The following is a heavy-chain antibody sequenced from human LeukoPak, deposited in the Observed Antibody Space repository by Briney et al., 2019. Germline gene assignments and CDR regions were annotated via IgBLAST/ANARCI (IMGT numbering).Heavy chain of an antibody. CDR2: ISYDGSNK. J-gene: IGHJ4*02. V-gene: IGHV3-30-3*01. Sequence: PGRSLRLSCAASGFTFSSYAMHWVRQAPGKGLEWVAVISYDGSNKYYADSVKGRFTISRDNSKNTLYLQMNSLRAEDTAVYYCARGSPAGLPKDPSFDYWGQGTLVTVPS. CDR1: GFTFSSYA. D-gene: IGHD2-21*02. CDR3: ARGSPAGLPKDPSFDY.